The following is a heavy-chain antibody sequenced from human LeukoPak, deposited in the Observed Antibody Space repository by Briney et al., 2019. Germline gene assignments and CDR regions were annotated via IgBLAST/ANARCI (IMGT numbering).Heavy chain of an antibody. J-gene: IGHJ5*02. CDR3: ARDRTIFGVVMLWFDP. D-gene: IGHD3-3*01. CDR2: ISAYNGNT. V-gene: IGHV1-18*01. Sequence: GASVKVSCKASGYTITSYGISWVRQAPGQGLEWMGWISAYNGNTNYAQKLQGRVTMTTDTSTSTAYMELRSLRSDDTAVYYCARDRTIFGVVMLWFDPWGQGTLVTVSS. CDR1: GYTITSYG.